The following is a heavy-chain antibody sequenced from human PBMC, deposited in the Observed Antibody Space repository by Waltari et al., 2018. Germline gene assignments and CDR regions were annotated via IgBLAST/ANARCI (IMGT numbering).Heavy chain of an antibody. CDR3: ATDGKTLAGRPLDN. CDR2: IWYDGSVK. Sequence: QVQLVESGGGVVQPGRSLRLSCAASGFSFTTYVMHWVRQAPGKGVEWVAVIWYDGSVKYYADSVKGRFTISRDNSKNTLYLQLNSLRAEDTAVYYCATDGKTLAGRPLDNWGQGSLVTVSS. V-gene: IGHV3-33*01. D-gene: IGHD6-6*01. CDR1: GFSFTTYV. J-gene: IGHJ4*02.